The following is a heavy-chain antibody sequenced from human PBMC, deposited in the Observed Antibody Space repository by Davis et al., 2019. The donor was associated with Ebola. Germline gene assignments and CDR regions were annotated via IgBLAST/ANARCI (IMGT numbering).Heavy chain of an antibody. Sequence: PSETLSLTCTVSGGSISSGGYYWSWIRQHPGKGLEWIGYIYYSGSTYYNPSLKSRVTISEDTSKNQFSLKLSSVTAADTAVYYCAREGHNGMDVWGQGTTVTVSS. CDR3: AREGHNGMDV. CDR2: IYYSGST. CDR1: GGSISSGGYY. J-gene: IGHJ6*02. V-gene: IGHV4-31*03.